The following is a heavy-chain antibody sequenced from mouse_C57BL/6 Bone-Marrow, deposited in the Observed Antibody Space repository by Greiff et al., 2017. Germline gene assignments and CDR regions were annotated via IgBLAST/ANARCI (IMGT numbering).Heavy chain of an antibody. V-gene: IGHV1-59*01. CDR3: AREDGYYVFAY. CDR2: IDPSDSYT. J-gene: IGHJ3*01. D-gene: IGHD2-3*01. CDR1: GYTFTSYW. Sequence: QVQLQQPGAELVRPGTSVKLSCKASGYTFTSYWMHWVKQRPGQGLEWIGVIDPSDSYTNYNQKFKGKATLTVDTSSSTAYMQLSSLTSEDSAVYYCAREDGYYVFAYWGQGTLVTVSA.